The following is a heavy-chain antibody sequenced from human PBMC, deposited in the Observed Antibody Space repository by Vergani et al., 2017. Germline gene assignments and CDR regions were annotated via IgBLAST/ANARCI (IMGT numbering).Heavy chain of an antibody. D-gene: IGHD4-23*01. CDR2: IYVSGIT. Sequence: QVQLQESGPGLVKPSQTLSLTCTVSGASINNDFYYWHWIRQPAGKGLEWIGRIYVSGITDYNSSLQIRVSMSVDTSTNQCSLTLTSVTAADTAVYYCARDNKQLRPRAFDLWGQGRMVTVSS. CDR1: GASINNDFYY. J-gene: IGHJ3*01. CDR3: ARDNKQLRPRAFDL. V-gene: IGHV4-61*02.